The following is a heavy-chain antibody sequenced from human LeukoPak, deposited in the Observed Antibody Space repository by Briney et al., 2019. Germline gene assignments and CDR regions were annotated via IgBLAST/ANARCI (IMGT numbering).Heavy chain of an antibody. CDR3: ARVTYGSGTYGAFDY. Sequence: GGSLRLSCAASGFTFSSYWMHWVRQAPGKGLVWVSRINSDGSSTSYADSVKGRFTISRDNSKNTLYLQMNSLRAEDTAVYYCARVTYGSGTYGAFDYWGQGTLVTVSS. D-gene: IGHD3-10*01. CDR2: INSDGSST. CDR1: GFTFSSYW. J-gene: IGHJ4*02. V-gene: IGHV3-74*01.